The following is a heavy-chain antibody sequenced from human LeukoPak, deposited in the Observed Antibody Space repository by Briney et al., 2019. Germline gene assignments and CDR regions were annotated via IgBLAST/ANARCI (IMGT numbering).Heavy chain of an antibody. CDR3: ARGPYSGSFV. V-gene: IGHV3-9*01. Sequence: GGSLRLSCAGSGFIFNNYAMHWVRQPPGKGLEWVSGISWNSGSIDYADSVKGRFTISRDNARNTLYLQMNSLRAEDTAVYYCARGPYSGSFVWGQGTLVTVSS. CDR2: ISWNSGSI. D-gene: IGHD1-26*01. CDR1: GFIFNNYA. J-gene: IGHJ4*02.